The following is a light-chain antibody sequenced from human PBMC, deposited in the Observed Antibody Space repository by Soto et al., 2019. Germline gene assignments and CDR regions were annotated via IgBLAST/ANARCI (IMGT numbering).Light chain of an antibody. CDR3: KQRSNWPSRT. CDR1: QSVSSY. CDR2: DAS. V-gene: IGKV3-11*01. Sequence: EIVLTQSPATLSLSPGERATLSCRASQSVSSYLAWYQQKPGQAPRLLIYDASNRATGIPARFSGSGSGTDFTLTISSLEPEDFAVYYCKQRSNWPSRTFGQGTKVEIK. J-gene: IGKJ1*01.